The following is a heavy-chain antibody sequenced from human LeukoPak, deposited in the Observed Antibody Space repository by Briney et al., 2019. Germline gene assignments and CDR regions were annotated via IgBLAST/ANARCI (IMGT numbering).Heavy chain of an antibody. CDR3: ARETGGHFDY. J-gene: IGHJ4*02. Sequence: PRRSPRLSCAASGLIFGTYAVHCVRHAPGKGLEYVSTISSNGGNTYYANSVKGRFTISRDNSKNTLYLQMGNLRAEDMAVYYCARETGGHFDYWGQGTLVTVSS. CDR2: ISSNGGNT. CDR1: GLIFGTYA. D-gene: IGHD3-10*01. V-gene: IGHV3-64*01.